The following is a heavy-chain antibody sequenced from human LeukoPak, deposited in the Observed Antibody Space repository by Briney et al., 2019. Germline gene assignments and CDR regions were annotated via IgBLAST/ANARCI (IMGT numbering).Heavy chain of an antibody. CDR2: IVVGSGKT. Sequence: ASVKVSCKASGFTFTSSAMQWVRQARGQRLEWIGWIVVGSGKTNYAQKFQERVTITRDMSTSTAYMELSSLRSEDTAVYYCAARIGLGAVAEYWGQGTLVTVSS. CDR1: GFTFTSSA. J-gene: IGHJ4*02. D-gene: IGHD6-19*01. V-gene: IGHV1-58*02. CDR3: AARIGLGAVAEY.